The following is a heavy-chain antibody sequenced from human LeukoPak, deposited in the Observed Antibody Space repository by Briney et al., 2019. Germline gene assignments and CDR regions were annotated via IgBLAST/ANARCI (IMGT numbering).Heavy chain of an antibody. J-gene: IGHJ4*02. V-gene: IGHV1-2*02. CDR3: ARGHSSSWALDY. CDR1: GYTFTGYY. D-gene: IGHD6-13*01. CDR2: INPNSGGT. Sequence: ASVKVSCKASGYTFTGYYMHWVRQAPGQGLEWMGWINPNSGGTNYAQKFQGRVAMTRDTSISTAYMELSRLRSDDTAVYYCARGHSSSWALDYWGQGTLVTVSS.